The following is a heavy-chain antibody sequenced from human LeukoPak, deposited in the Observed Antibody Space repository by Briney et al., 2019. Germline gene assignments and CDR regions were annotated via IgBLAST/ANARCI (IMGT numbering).Heavy chain of an antibody. CDR3: ARVGIAVAGAGTYYYYYGMNV. J-gene: IGHJ6*02. CDR2: ISAYNGNT. CDR1: GYTFTSYG. Sequence: ASVKVSCKASGYTFTSYGISWVRQAPGQGLEWMGWISAYNGNTNYAQKLQGRVTMTTDTSTSTAYMELRSLRSDDTAVYYCARVGIAVAGAGTYYYYYGMNVWGQGTTVTVSS. V-gene: IGHV1-18*01. D-gene: IGHD6-19*01.